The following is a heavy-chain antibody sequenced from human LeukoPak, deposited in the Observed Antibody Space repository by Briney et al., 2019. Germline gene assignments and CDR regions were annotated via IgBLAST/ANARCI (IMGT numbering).Heavy chain of an antibody. Sequence: SETLSLTCTVSGGSISSSSYYWGWIRQPPGKGMEWIGSINYSGTTYYNPSRKSRVTISVDTSKNQFSLKLSSVTAADTAVYYCARRGSSVWIYFDYWGQGTLVTVSS. J-gene: IGHJ4*02. CDR3: ARRGSSVWIYFDY. CDR2: INYSGTT. D-gene: IGHD6-19*01. V-gene: IGHV4-39*01. CDR1: GGSISSSSYY.